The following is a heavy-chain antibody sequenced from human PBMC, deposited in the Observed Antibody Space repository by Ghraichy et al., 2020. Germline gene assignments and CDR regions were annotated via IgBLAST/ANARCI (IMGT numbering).Heavy chain of an antibody. CDR1: GFTFSSYG. Sequence: GGSLRLSCAASGFTFSSYGMHWVRQAPGKGLEWVAVISYDGSNKYYADSVKGRFTISRDNSKNTLYLQMNSLRAEDTAVYYCAKVVEVAGLNDAFDIWGQGTMVTVSS. D-gene: IGHD6-19*01. CDR2: ISYDGSNK. CDR3: AKVVEVAGLNDAFDI. V-gene: IGHV3-30*18. J-gene: IGHJ3*02.